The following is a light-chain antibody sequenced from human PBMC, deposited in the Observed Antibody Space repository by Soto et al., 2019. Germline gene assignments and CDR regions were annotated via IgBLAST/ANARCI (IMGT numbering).Light chain of an antibody. J-gene: IGKJ1*01. V-gene: IGKV3-20*01. CDR2: AAS. Sequence: EIVLTQSPGTLSLSPGERATLSCRASQSVSSSYLAWYQQKPGQAPRLLIYAASSRATGIPDRFSGGGSGTDFTLTSSRLEPEDFAVYYCQHYDGSRSFGQGTKVEI. CDR1: QSVSSSY. CDR3: QHYDGSRS.